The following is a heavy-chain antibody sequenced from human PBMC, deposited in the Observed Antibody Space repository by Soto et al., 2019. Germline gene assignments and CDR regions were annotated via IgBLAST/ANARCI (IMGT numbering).Heavy chain of an antibody. D-gene: IGHD3-22*01. CDR1: GGSISSYY. Sequence: SETLSLTCTVSGGSISSYYWSWIRQPPGKGLEWIGYIYYSGSTNYNPSLKSRVTISVDTSKNQFSLKLSSVTAADTAVYYCARHDDSSGYYPEWFDPWGQGTLVTVSS. CDR2: IYYSGST. CDR3: ARHDDSSGYYPEWFDP. J-gene: IGHJ5*02. V-gene: IGHV4-59*08.